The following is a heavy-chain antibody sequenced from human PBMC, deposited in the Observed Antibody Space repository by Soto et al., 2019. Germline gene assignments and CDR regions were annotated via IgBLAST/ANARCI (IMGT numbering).Heavy chain of an antibody. CDR1: GFTFSSYA. CDR3: SVEMDTVLDH. Sequence: PGGSLRLSCSASGFTFSSYAMNWVRQAPGKGLEYVSAINSNGGSTYYVDSVNGRFTISRDNSKNTLYLQMSSLRPEDTAVYYCSVEMDTVLDHWGQGTLVTVSS. V-gene: IGHV3-64D*06. CDR2: INSNGGST. J-gene: IGHJ5*02. D-gene: IGHD2-2*01.